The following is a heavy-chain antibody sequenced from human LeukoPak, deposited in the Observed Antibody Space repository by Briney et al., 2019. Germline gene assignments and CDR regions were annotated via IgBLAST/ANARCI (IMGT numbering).Heavy chain of an antibody. CDR3: ARIHIVATIESGDY. D-gene: IGHD5-12*01. J-gene: IGHJ4*02. Sequence: ASVKVSCKASGYIFTSYGISWVRQAPGQGLEWMGWISVNNGNTKYAQKFQGRVTMTTDTSTSTAYMELRSLRSDDTAVYYCARIHIVATIESGDYWGQGTRVTVSS. V-gene: IGHV1-18*01. CDR1: GYIFTSYG. CDR2: ISVNNGNT.